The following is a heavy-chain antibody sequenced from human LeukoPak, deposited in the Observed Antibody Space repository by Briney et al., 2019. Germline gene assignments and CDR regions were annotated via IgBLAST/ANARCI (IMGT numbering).Heavy chain of an antibody. CDR2: ISSSGSTI. D-gene: IGHD1-26*01. J-gene: IGHJ5*02. V-gene: IGHV3-48*03. Sequence: GGSLRLSCAASGFTFSGFDTNWVRQAPGKGLDWVSYISSSGSTIYYADSVKGRFTISRDNAKNSLYLQMSSLRAEDTAVYYCARVGWELNHWGQGTLVTVSS. CDR3: ARVGWELNH. CDR1: GFTFSGFD.